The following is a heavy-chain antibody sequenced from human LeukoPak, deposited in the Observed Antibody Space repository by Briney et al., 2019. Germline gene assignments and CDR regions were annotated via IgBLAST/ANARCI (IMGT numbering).Heavy chain of an antibody. CDR2: IDTAGDT. Sequence: PGGSLRLSCAASGFTFSNYDMHWVRQATGKGLEWVSGIDTAGDTYYPGSVKGRFTISRENAKNSLYLQMNSLRAEDTAVYYCARDLYDFWSGPNYYYYYYGMDVWGQGTTVTVSS. CDR3: ARDLYDFWSGPNYYYYYYGMDV. V-gene: IGHV3-13*01. D-gene: IGHD3-3*01. CDR1: GFTFSNYD. J-gene: IGHJ6*02.